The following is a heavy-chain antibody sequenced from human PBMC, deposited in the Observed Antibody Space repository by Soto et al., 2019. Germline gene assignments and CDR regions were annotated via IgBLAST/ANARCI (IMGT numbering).Heavy chain of an antibody. CDR1: GYAFSIHG. Sequence: SVNVSWKAAGYAFSIHGISWGRQAPGQGLEWMGWISAYNGNTNYAQKLQGRVTMTTDTSTSTAYMELRSLRSDDTAVYYCARDSPDYYDSSGYYLGAFDIWGQGTMVTVSS. CDR2: ISAYNGNT. V-gene: IGHV1-18*01. J-gene: IGHJ3*02. CDR3: ARDSPDYYDSSGYYLGAFDI. D-gene: IGHD3-22*01.